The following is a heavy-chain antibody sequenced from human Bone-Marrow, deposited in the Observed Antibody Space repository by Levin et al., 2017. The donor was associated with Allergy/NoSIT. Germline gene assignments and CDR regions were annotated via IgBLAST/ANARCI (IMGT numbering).Heavy chain of an antibody. D-gene: IGHD6-13*01. CDR1: GFTFSSYA. J-gene: IGHJ5*02. CDR3: AKYSRPGIAASGGWFDP. V-gene: IGHV3-23*01. Sequence: PPSETLSLTCAASGFTFSSYAMSWVRQAPGKGLEWVSTISGSGSSTYYADSVKGRFTISRDNSKDTLYLQMNSLRAEDTAVYYCAKYSRPGIAASGGWFDPWGQGTLVTVSS. CDR2: ISGSGSST.